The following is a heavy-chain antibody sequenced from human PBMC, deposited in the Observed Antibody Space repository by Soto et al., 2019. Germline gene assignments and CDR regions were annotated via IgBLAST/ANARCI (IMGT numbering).Heavy chain of an antibody. CDR3: AMEYCSSTSCYRDY. D-gene: IGHD2-2*02. CDR2: IIPILGLA. V-gene: IGHV1-69*02. J-gene: IGHJ4*02. CDR1: GGTFSSYT. Sequence: QVQLVQSGAEVKKPGSSVKVSCKASGGTFSSYTISWVRQAPGQGLEWMGRIIPILGLANYGQKFQGRVTITTDKTTSTADMELSSLRSENTAVYYCAMEYCSSTSCYRDYWGQGTLVTVSS.